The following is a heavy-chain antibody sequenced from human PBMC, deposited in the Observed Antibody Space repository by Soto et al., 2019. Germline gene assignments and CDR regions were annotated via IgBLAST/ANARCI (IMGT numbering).Heavy chain of an antibody. J-gene: IGHJ4*02. Sequence: QVHLVQSGAEVKKPGASVKVSCKASGFTFTSYAITWVLQAPGQGLEWMGWISAYNGNTNYAQNLQGRVTMTTDSSTSTAYMELGSLTSDDTAVYYCARDFTGWPPDGVDSWGQGTLVTVSS. CDR1: GFTFTSYA. CDR3: ARDFTGWPPDGVDS. V-gene: IGHV1-18*01. D-gene: IGHD3-16*01. CDR2: ISAYNGNT.